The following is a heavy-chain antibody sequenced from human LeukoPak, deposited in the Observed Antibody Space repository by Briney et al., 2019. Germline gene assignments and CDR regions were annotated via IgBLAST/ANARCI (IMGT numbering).Heavy chain of an antibody. D-gene: IGHD5-24*01. CDR1: GYTFTSYD. Sequence: GASVKVSCKASGYTFTSYDINWVRQATGQGLEWMGWMNPNSGNTGYAQKFQGRVTMTRDMSTSTVYMELSSLRSEDTAVYYCARVDGYNSPADYWGQGTLVTVSS. CDR3: ARVDGYNSPADY. V-gene: IGHV1-8*01. CDR2: MNPNSGNT. J-gene: IGHJ4*02.